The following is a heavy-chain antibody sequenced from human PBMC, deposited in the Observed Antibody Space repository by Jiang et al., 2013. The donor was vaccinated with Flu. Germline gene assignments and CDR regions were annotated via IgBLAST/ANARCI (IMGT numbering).Heavy chain of an antibody. V-gene: IGHV4-4*02. CDR2: IYHSGIP. D-gene: IGHD5-12*01. Sequence: PGLVKASGTLSLTCAVSGGSISSPNWWNWVRQPPGKGLEWIGEIYHSGIPNYNPSLKSRVIISVDKSKNQFSLKLSSVTAADTAVYYCARDISGSSSIGFDSWGQGTLVTVSS. CDR1: GGSISSPNW. J-gene: IGHJ4*02. CDR3: ARDISGSSSIGFDS.